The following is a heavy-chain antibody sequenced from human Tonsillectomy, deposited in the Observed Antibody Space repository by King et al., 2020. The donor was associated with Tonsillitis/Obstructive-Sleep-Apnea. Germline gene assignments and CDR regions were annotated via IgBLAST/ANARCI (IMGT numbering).Heavy chain of an antibody. CDR2: ISYDGSNK. CDR3: ARGGYCSSTSCPEGYYYYYMDV. V-gene: IGHV3-30*04. Sequence: VQLVESGGGVVQPGRSLRLSCAASGFTFSSYAMHWVRQAPGKGLEWVAVISYDGSNKYYADSVKGRFTIPRDNSKNTLYLQMNSLRAEDTAVYYCARGGYCSSTSCPEGYYYYYMDVWGKGTTVTVSS. J-gene: IGHJ6*03. D-gene: IGHD2-2*01. CDR1: GFTFSSYA.